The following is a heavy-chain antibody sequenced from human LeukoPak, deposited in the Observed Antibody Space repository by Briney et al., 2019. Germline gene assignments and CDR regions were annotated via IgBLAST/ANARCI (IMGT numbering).Heavy chain of an antibody. CDR3: ARDLSGFDFWSGSIDY. D-gene: IGHD3-3*01. CDR1: GYTFSNYA. V-gene: IGHV1-2*02. Sequence: ASVKVSCKASGYTFSNYAMNWVRQAPGQGLEWMGWINPNSGGTNYAQKFQGRVTMTRDTSISTAYMELSRLRSDDTAVYYCARDLSGFDFWSGSIDYWGQGTLVTVSS. CDR2: INPNSGGT. J-gene: IGHJ4*02.